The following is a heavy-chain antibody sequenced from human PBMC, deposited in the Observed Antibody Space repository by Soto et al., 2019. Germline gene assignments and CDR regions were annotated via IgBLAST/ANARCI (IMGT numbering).Heavy chain of an antibody. D-gene: IGHD3-10*01. J-gene: IGHJ5*02. CDR3: ATDSIHLYYYGSAHGFDP. CDR2: FDPEDGET. V-gene: IGHV1-24*01. Sequence: ASLKVSCKVSGYTLTELSMHWVRQAPGKGLEWMGGFDPEDGETIYAQKFQGRVTMTEDTSTDTAYMELSSLRSEDTAVYYCATDSIHLYYYGSAHGFDPWGQGTLVTVSS. CDR1: GYTLTELS.